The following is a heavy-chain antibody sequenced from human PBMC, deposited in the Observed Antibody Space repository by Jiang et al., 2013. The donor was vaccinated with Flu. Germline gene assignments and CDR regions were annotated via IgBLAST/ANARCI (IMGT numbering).Heavy chain of an antibody. Sequence: VQLLESGGGLIQPGGSLRLSCAASGFTVSSNYMSWVRQAPGKGLEWVSVIYSGGSTYYADSVKGRFTISRDNSKNTLYLQMNSLRAEDTAVYYCARGGSITGIPDHFDYWGQGTLVTVSS. CDR3: ARGGSITGIPDHFDY. CDR1: GFTVSSNY. D-gene: IGHD1-20*01. V-gene: IGHV3-53*01. CDR2: IYSGGST. J-gene: IGHJ4*02.